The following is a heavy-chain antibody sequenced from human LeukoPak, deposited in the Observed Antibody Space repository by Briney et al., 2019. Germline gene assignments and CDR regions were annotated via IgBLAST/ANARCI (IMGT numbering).Heavy chain of an antibody. CDR3: ARDRSLYYDFWSGHYGASGLDV. CDR2: MNPKTGNT. D-gene: IGHD3-3*01. CDR1: GYTFSDYE. V-gene: IGHV1-8*01. J-gene: IGHJ6*02. Sequence: ASVKVSCKASGYTFSDYEINWVRQATGQGLEWIGWMNPKTGNTDYAQHSQDRITMTRITSISTAYLELSSLRSEDTAVYYCARDRSLYYDFWSGHYGASGLDVWGQGTTVTVSS.